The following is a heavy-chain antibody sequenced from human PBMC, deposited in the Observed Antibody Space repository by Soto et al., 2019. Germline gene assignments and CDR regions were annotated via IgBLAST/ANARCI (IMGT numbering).Heavy chain of an antibody. CDR2: IYYSGST. CDR1: GGSISSSSYY. Sequence: SETLSLTCTVSGGSISSSSYYWGWIRQPPGKGLEWIGSIYYSGSTYYNPSLKSRVTISVDTSKNQFSLKLSSVTAADTAVYYCARSIAARFDYWGQGPLVTVSS. D-gene: IGHD6-6*01. CDR3: ARSIAARFDY. V-gene: IGHV4-39*01. J-gene: IGHJ4*02.